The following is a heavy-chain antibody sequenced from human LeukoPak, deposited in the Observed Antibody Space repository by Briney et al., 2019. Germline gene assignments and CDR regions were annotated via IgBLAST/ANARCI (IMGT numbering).Heavy chain of an antibody. CDR3: ARVGSSGYDY. Sequence: SETLSLTCAVYGGSFSGYYWSWIRQPPGKGLEWIGEINHSGSTNYNPSLKSRVTISVDTSKNQFSLKLSSVTVADTAVYYCARVGSSGYDYWGQGTLVTVSS. CDR1: GGSFSGYY. CDR2: INHSGST. D-gene: IGHD6-25*01. V-gene: IGHV4-34*01. J-gene: IGHJ4*02.